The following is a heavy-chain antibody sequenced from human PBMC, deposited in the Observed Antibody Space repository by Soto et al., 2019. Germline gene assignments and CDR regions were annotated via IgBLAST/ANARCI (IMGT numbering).Heavy chain of an antibody. J-gene: IGHJ4*02. CDR2: ISGSGGST. CDR3: AKVDGYCSGGSCYGAVDY. V-gene: IGHV3-23*01. D-gene: IGHD2-15*01. CDR1: GFTFSSYA. Sequence: EVQLLESGGGLVQPGGSLRLSCAASGFTFSSYAMSWVRQAPGKGLEWVSAISGSGGSTYYADSVKGRFTISRDNSKNTLYLQMNSLRAEDTAVYYCAKVDGYCSGGSCYGAVDYWGQGTLVTVSS.